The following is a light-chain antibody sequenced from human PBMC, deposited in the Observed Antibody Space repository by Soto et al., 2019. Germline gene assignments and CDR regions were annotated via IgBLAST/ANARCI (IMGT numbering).Light chain of an antibody. CDR2: SNN. CDR3: AAWDDSLNGNWV. J-gene: IGLJ3*02. Sequence: VLTQPPSASGTPGQRVTISCSGSSSNIGSNTVNWYQQLPGTAPKLLIYSNNQRPSGVPDRFSGSKSGTSASLAISGLQSEDEADYYCAAWDDSLNGNWVFGGGTKLTVL. V-gene: IGLV1-44*01. CDR1: SSNIGSNT.